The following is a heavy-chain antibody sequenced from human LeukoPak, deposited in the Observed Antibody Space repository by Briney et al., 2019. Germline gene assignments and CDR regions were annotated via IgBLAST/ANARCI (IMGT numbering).Heavy chain of an antibody. D-gene: IGHD2-2*01. CDR1: GGSISTSSYY. Sequence: SETLSLTCTVSGGSISTSSYYWGWVRQPPGKGLEWIGNIFYSGSTNYNPSLKSRVTISVDTSKNQFSLKLSSVTAADTAVYYCARRSSTSCHFDYWGQGTLVTVSS. CDR3: ARRSSTSCHFDY. CDR2: IFYSGST. J-gene: IGHJ4*02. V-gene: IGHV4-39*07.